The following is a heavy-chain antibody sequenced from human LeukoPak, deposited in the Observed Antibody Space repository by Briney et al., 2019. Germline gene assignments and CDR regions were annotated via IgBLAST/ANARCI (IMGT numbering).Heavy chain of an antibody. CDR3: GKDHIPLELPCDF. Sequence: GGCLRLSCAASGFNFVNTWMHWVRQAPGKGLVWVARIKNDGSGIIYADSVKGRFTISRDNSKNTLYLQMNSLRAEDTAVYYCGKDHIPLELPCDFWGQGTLVTVSS. CDR2: IKNDGSGI. CDR1: GFNFVNTW. J-gene: IGHJ4*02. D-gene: IGHD1-7*01. V-gene: IGHV3-74*01.